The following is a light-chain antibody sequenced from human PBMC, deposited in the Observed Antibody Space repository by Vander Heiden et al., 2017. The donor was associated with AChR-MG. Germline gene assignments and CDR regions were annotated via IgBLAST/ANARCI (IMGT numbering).Light chain of an antibody. J-gene: IGKJ5*01. CDR1: QGVSSW. V-gene: IGKV1-5*03. CDR3: QQYSSFPVT. Sequence: DIHLTQSPSSLSASVGARVTITCRASQGVSSWLTWYQQKPGKAPKILIDKASSLETGVPSRFSGSGSGTEFTLTISSLQPEDFGTYYCQQYSSFPVTFGQGTRLDIK. CDR2: KAS.